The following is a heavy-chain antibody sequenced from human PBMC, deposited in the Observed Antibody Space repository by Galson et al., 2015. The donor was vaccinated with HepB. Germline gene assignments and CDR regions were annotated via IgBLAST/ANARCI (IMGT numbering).Heavy chain of an antibody. V-gene: IGHV3-33*08. D-gene: IGHD5-18*01. Sequence: SLRLSCAASGFTFSSYGMHWVRQAPGKGLEWVAGIWYDGSNKYYADSVKGRFTISRDNSKNSLYLQMNSLRAEDTAVYYCARGGARGYSYGWRGSTRAYWGQLTLVTVSS. CDR2: IWYDGSNK. CDR1: GFTFSSYG. J-gene: IGHJ4*02. CDR3: ARGGARGYSYGWRGSTRAY.